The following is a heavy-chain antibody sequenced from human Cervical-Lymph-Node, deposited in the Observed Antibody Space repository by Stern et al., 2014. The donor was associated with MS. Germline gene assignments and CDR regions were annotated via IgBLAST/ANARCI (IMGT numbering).Heavy chain of an antibody. J-gene: IGHJ4*02. D-gene: IGHD3-10*01. Sequence: EVHLVESGGGLVQPGGSLRLSCAASGFTPSRYWMHWVRQIPGKGLEWVSRINNDGRNTAYADSVKGRFTISRDSAENTLYLQMNSLRVEDTAIYYCARDGVFALGSGRPLDFWGQGTLVTVSS. CDR1: GFTPSRYW. V-gene: IGHV3-74*01. CDR2: INNDGRNT. CDR3: ARDGVFALGSGRPLDF.